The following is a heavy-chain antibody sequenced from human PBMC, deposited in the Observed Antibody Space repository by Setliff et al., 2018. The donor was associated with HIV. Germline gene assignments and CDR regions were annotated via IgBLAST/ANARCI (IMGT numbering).Heavy chain of an antibody. Sequence: SCIVSGASISSDTWSWIRQPPGKGLQWIGFIYNSEMINYNPSLKSRVSMSLDTSKNQFSLKLTSVTAADTAVYYCARGGTSSNWFDPWGQGTLVTVSS. CDR3: ARGGTSSNWFDP. J-gene: IGHJ5*02. CDR1: GASISSDT. V-gene: IGHV4-59*01. CDR2: IYNSEMI. D-gene: IGHD1-26*01.